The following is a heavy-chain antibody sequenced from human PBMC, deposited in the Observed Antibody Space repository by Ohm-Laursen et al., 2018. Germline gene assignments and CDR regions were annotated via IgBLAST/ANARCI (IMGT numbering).Heavy chain of an antibody. CDR3: TSQTPYCSGGSCYSGLFDI. D-gene: IGHD2-15*01. Sequence: GSLRLSCAASGFTFSSAWMSWVRQAPGKGLEWVGRIKSKTDGGTTDYAASVKGRFIISRDDSKNTLYLQVSGLKTEDTAVYYCTSQTPYCSGGSCYSGLFDIWGQGTMVTVSS. CDR1: GFTFSSAW. V-gene: IGHV3-15*01. CDR2: IKSKTDGGTT. J-gene: IGHJ3*02.